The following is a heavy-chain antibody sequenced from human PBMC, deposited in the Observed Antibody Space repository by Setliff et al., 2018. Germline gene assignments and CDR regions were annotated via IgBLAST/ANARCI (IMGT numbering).Heavy chain of an antibody. D-gene: IGHD1-26*01. CDR3: ARDASASDGRNAFDI. V-gene: IGHV4-39*07. CDR1: GGSISDNGYY. J-gene: IGHJ3*02. CDR2: IYFGGNT. Sequence: SETLSLTCTVPGGSISDNGYYWGWVRQPPGKGLEWIGNIYFGGNTYFNPSFKSRVTMSIDTSNSQFSLKLSSVTAADTAIYYCARDASASDGRNAFDIWGQGTMVTVSS.